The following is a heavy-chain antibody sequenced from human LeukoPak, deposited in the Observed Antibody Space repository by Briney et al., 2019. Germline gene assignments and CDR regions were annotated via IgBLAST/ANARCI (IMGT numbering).Heavy chain of an antibody. CDR3: AREDCSGGSCYLYYFDY. CDR2: IWYDGSNK. Sequence: GRSLRLSCAASGFTFSSYGMHWVRQAPGKGLEWVAVIWYDGSNKYYADSVKGRFTISRGNSKNTLYLQMNSLRAEDTAVYYCAREDCSGGSCYLYYFDYWGQGTLVTVSS. D-gene: IGHD2-15*01. V-gene: IGHV3-33*01. J-gene: IGHJ4*02. CDR1: GFTFSSYG.